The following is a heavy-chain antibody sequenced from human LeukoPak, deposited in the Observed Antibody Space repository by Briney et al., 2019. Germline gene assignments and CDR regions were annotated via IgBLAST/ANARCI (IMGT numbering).Heavy chain of an antibody. CDR1: GFTFSSYR. CDR2: INSDGSST. CDR3: ARGQAGTSWFDP. Sequence: GGSLRLSCAASGFTFSSYRMYWVRQAPGKGLVWVSRINSDGSSTTYADSVKGRFTISRDNAKNTLYLQMNSLRDEDTAVCFCARGQAGTSWFDPWGQGTLVTVSS. V-gene: IGHV3-74*01. D-gene: IGHD1-14*01. J-gene: IGHJ5*02.